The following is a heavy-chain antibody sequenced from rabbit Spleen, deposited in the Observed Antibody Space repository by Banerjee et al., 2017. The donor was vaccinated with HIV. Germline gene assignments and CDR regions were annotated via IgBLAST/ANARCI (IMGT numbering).Heavy chain of an antibody. CDR1: GFSFSSRYY. D-gene: IGHD4-1*01. J-gene: IGHJ4*01. V-gene: IGHV1S45*01. CDR3: VREVAAKFNL. Sequence: QEQLEESGGDLVKPGASLTLTCTASGFSFSSRYYMCWVRQAPGKGLEWIGYIDPVFGITYYANRVKGRFTISSHNAQNTLFLQLNSLTAADTATYFCVREVAAKFNLWGQGTLVTVS. CDR2: IDPVFGIT.